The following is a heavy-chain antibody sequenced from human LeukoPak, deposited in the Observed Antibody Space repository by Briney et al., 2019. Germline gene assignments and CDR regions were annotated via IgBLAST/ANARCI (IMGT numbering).Heavy chain of an antibody. J-gene: IGHJ6*02. CDR1: GFTFSSYG. V-gene: IGHV3-33*01. D-gene: IGHD3-3*01. Sequence: GRSLRLSCAASGFTFSSYGMHWVRQAPGKGLEWVAVIWYDGSNKYYADSVKGRFTISRDNSKNTLYLQMNSLGAEDTAVYYCARDPNTYYDFWSGYYNMRGYYYYGIDVWGQGTTVTVSS. CDR3: ARDPNTYYDFWSGYYNMRGYYYYGIDV. CDR2: IWYDGSNK.